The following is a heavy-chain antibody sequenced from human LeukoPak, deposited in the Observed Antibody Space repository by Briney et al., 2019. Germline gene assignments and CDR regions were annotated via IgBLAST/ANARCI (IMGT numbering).Heavy chain of an antibody. CDR1: GGSISSYY. D-gene: IGHD1-26*01. Sequence: SETLSLTCTVSGGSISSYYWSWIRQPPGKGLEWIGYIYYSGSTNYNPSLKSRVTISVDTSKNQFSLNVSSVTAADTAVYYCAREYTGTWGWFDPWGQGTLVTVSS. CDR2: IYYSGST. J-gene: IGHJ5*02. V-gene: IGHV4-59*12. CDR3: AREYTGTWGWFDP.